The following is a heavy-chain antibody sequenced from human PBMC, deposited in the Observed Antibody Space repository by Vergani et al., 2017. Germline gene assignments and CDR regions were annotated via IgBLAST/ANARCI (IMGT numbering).Heavy chain of an antibody. CDR3: ARFRYYDSSGYYTPYYYYGMDV. V-gene: IGHV3-21*01. Sequence: EVQLVESGGGLVKPGGSLRLSCAASGFTFSSYSMNWVRQAPGKGLEWVSSISSSSSYIYYADSVKGRFTISRDNAKNSLYLQMNSLRAEDTAVYYCARFRYYDSSGYYTPYYYYGMDVWGQGTTVTVSS. CDR2: ISSSSSYI. D-gene: IGHD3-22*01. CDR1: GFTFSSYS. J-gene: IGHJ6*02.